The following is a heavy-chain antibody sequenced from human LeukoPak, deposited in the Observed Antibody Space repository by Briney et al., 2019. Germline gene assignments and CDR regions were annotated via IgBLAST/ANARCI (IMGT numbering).Heavy chain of an antibody. CDR3: ARVRFLEWLNYDH. D-gene: IGHD3-3*01. V-gene: IGHV4-59*01. J-gene: IGHJ5*02. CDR1: GGSISSYY. CDR2: IYYSGST. Sequence: SETLSLTCTVSGGSISSYYWSWIRQPPGKGLEWIGYIYYSGSTNYNPSLKSRVTISVDTSKNQFSLKLSSVTAADTAVYYCARVRFLEWLNYDHWGQGTLVTVSS.